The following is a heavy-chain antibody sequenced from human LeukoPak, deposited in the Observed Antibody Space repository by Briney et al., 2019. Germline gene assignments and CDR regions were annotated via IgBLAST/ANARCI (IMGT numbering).Heavy chain of an antibody. CDR2: IYYTGIT. CDR3: AASSGVTLGRF. CDR1: GGSISSGTHY. Sequence: SETLSLTCTVSGGSISSGTHYYNWIRQHPGKGLEWIGYIYYTGITSYNPSLKSRVTMSVDTSMNQVSLKVTSLTAADTAVYYCAASSGVTLGRFWGQGTLVTVSS. J-gene: IGHJ1*01. D-gene: IGHD3-16*01. V-gene: IGHV4-31*03.